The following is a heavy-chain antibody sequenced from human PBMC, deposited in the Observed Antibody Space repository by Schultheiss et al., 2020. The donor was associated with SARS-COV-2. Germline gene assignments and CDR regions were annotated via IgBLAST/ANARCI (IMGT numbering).Heavy chain of an antibody. CDR3: ARWGREWYSSSWWGGVDWFDP. J-gene: IGHJ5*02. V-gene: IGHV4-4*02. CDR1: GGSISSTNW. D-gene: IGHD6-13*01. Sequence: GSLRLSCAVSGGSISSTNWWSWVRQPPGKGLEWIAYVYSSGSTSYNPSLMSRVTISIDTSKEQFSLKLSSVTAADTAVYYCARWGREWYSSSWWGGVDWFDPWCQGTLVTV. CDR2: VYSSGST.